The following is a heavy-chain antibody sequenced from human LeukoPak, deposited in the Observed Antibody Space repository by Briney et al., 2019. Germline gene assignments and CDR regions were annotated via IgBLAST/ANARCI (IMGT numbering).Heavy chain of an antibody. D-gene: IGHD5-24*01. CDR1: GFTFDDYG. V-gene: IGHV3-20*04. CDR2: INGNGGST. Sequence: GGSLRLSCAASGFTFDDYGMSWVRQAPGKGLEWVSGINGNGGSTGYADSVKGRFTTSRDNAKNSLYLQMNSLRAEDTALYYCARDKDGYNTFDYWGQGTLVTVSS. CDR3: ARDKDGYNTFDY. J-gene: IGHJ4*02.